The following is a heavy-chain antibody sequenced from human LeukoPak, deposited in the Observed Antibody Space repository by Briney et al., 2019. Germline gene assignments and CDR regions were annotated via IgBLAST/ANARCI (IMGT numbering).Heavy chain of an antibody. J-gene: IGHJ4*02. D-gene: IGHD3-10*01. CDR3: AKDFTYYYGSGSYYGPFGF. CDR1: GFTFSSYG. CDR2: ISYDGSNK. V-gene: IGHV3-30*18. Sequence: PGRSLRLSCAASGFTFSSYGIHWVRQAPGKGLEWVAVISYDGSNKYYVASVKGRFTISRDSSKNTLYLQMNSLRAEDTAVYYCAKDFTYYYGSGSYYGPFGFWGQGTLVTVSS.